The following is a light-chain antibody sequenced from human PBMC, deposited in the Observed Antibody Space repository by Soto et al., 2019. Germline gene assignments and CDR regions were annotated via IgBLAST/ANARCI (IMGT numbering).Light chain of an antibody. J-gene: IGKJ5*01. CDR1: QSVSSSY. CDR2: GAS. Sequence: EIVLTQSPGTLSLSPGEIATLSCRASQSVSSSYLAWYQQKPGQAPRLLIYGASSRATGIQDRFSVSGSGTDFTLTISRLEPEEFAVYYCQQDGSSPITFGQGTRLEIK. V-gene: IGKV3-20*01. CDR3: QQDGSSPIT.